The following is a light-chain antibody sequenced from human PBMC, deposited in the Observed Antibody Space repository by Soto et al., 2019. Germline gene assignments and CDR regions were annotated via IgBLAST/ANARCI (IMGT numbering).Light chain of an antibody. CDR2: AVS. Sequence: QSVLTQPASVSGSPGQSITISCTGTSSDVGGYNYVSWCQQHPGKAPKLIIYAVSNRPSGVSNRFSGSKSGDTASLTISGLQAEAEADYYCSSYTSTSTLVFGTGTKVTVL. J-gene: IGLJ1*01. V-gene: IGLV2-14*01. CDR3: SSYTSTSTLV. CDR1: SSDVGGYNY.